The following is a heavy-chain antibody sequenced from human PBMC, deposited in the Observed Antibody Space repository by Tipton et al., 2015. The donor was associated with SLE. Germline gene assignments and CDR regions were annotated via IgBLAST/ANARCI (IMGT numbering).Heavy chain of an antibody. J-gene: IGHJ6*02. CDR3: ARRFRGGPLSMDV. CDR1: GGSFSGYY. CDR2: INHSGST. D-gene: IGHD3-10*01. Sequence: TLSLTCAVYGGSFSGYYWSWIRQPPGKGLEWIGEINHSGSTNYNPSLKSRGTISVDTSKNQFSLKLSSVTAADTAVYYCARRFRGGPLSMDVWGQGTTVTVSS. V-gene: IGHV4-34*01.